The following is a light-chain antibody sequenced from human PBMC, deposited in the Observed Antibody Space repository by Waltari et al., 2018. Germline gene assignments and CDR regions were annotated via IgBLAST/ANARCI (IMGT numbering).Light chain of an antibody. V-gene: IGLV1-40*01. CDR1: SSNIAAAYE. J-gene: IGLJ2*01. CDR3: QSYDSSLSVV. CDR2: GNS. Sequence: HSVLTQPPSVSVAPGQRVTISCTVTSSNIAAAYEVTGSQQLPGTAPKLLIYGNSNRPSGVPDRFSGSKSGTSASLAITGLQAEDEADYYCQSYDSSLSVVFGGGTKLTVL.